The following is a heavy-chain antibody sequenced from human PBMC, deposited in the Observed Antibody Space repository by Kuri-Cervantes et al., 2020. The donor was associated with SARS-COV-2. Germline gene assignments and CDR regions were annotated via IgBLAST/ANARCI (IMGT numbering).Heavy chain of an antibody. J-gene: IGHJ4*02. D-gene: IGHD3-16*01. CDR2: IYYSGST. Sequence: SETLSLTCTVSGGSISSYYWGWIRQPPGKGLEWIGYIYYSGSTNYNPSLKSRVTISVDTSKNQFSLKLSSVTAADTAVYYCARGAPDDYVWGNPFYFDYWGQGTLVTVSS. CDR1: GGSISSYY. V-gene: IGHV4-59*01. CDR3: ARGAPDDYVWGNPFYFDY.